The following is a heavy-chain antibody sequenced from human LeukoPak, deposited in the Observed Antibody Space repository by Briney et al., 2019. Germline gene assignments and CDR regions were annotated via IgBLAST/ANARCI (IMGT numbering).Heavy chain of an antibody. CDR3: ARGTMFPYYFDY. CDR2: ISSSSSYI. D-gene: IGHD3-10*02. CDR1: GFTFSSYG. V-gene: IGHV3-21*01. Sequence: GGSLRLSCAASGFTFSSYGMSWVRQAPGKGLEWVSFISSSSSYIYYADSLKGRFTISRDNAKNSLYLQMNSLRAEDTAVYYCARGTMFPYYFDYWGQGTLVTVSS. J-gene: IGHJ4*02.